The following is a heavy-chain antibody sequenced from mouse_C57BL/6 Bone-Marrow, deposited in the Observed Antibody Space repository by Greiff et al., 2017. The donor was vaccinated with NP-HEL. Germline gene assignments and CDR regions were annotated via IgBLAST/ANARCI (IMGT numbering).Heavy chain of an antibody. Sequence: EVKLQESGAELVRPGASVKLSCTASGFNIKDDYMHWVKQRPEQGLEWIGWIDPENGDTEYASKFQGKATITADTSSNTAYLQRSSLTSEDTAVYYCTRPGLYYDYDGYYFDYWGQGTTLTVSS. CDR1: GFNIKDDY. V-gene: IGHV14-4*01. CDR3: TRPGLYYDYDGYYFDY. J-gene: IGHJ2*01. CDR2: IDPENGDT. D-gene: IGHD2-4*01.